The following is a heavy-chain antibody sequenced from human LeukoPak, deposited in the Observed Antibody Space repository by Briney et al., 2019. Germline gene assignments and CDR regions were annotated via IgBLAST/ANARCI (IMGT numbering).Heavy chain of an antibody. D-gene: IGHD1-26*01. J-gene: IGHJ4*02. CDR1: GGTFSSYA. V-gene: IGHV1-69*13. CDR3: ARGSYLGATRKGYFDY. Sequence: SVKVSCKASGGTFSSYAISWVRQAPGQGLEWMGGIIPIFGTANYAQKFQGRVTITADESTSTAYMELSSLRSEDTAVYYCARGSYLGATRKGYFDYWGQGTLVTVSS. CDR2: IIPIFGTA.